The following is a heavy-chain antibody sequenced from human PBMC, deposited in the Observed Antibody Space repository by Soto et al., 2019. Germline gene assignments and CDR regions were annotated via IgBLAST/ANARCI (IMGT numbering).Heavy chain of an antibody. CDR2: MNPNSGNT. Sequence: ASVKVSCKASESTFMTYDISWVRQATGQGLEWMGWMNPNSGNTGYALKFQGRVSMTRNTSIYTAYLELSSLASDDTAVYYCVRMASSGTLNWFDPWGQGTLVTVSS. D-gene: IGHD1-1*01. J-gene: IGHJ5*02. CDR1: ESTFMTYD. V-gene: IGHV1-8*01. CDR3: VRMASSGTLNWFDP.